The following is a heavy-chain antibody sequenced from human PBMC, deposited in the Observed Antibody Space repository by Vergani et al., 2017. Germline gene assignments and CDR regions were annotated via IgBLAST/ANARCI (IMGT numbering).Heavy chain of an antibody. CDR3: ARGQAGYQVLYRAYFDP. D-gene: IGHD2-2*02. CDR1: GFTVSSNY. V-gene: IGHV3-74*03. CDR2: IKSDGSIT. J-gene: IGHJ5*02. Sequence: EVQLVESGGGLVQPGGSLRLSCAASGFTVSSNYMSWVRQAPGKGLEWVSRIKSDGSITAYADSVKGRFTISRDNAQNTLYLQMKSLRAEDTAVYYCARGQAGYQVLYRAYFDPWGQGTLVTVSS.